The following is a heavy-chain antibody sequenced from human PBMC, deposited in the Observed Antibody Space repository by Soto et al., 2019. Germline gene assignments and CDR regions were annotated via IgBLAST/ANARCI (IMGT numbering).Heavy chain of an antibody. CDR1: GFTFSSYS. Sequence: EVQLVESGGGLVKPGGSLRLSCAASGFTFSSYSMNWVRQAPGKGLEWVSSISSSSSYIYYADSVKGRFTISRDNAKNSLYLPMNSLRAEDTAVYYCARDMRYSSRNDYWGQGTLVTVSS. V-gene: IGHV3-21*01. CDR2: ISSSSSYI. D-gene: IGHD6-13*01. CDR3: ARDMRYSSRNDY. J-gene: IGHJ4*02.